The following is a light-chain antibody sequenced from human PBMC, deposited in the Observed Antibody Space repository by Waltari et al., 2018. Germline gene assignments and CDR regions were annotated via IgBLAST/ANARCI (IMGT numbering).Light chain of an antibody. CDR2: EVS. CDR1: SRDVGGYNY. V-gene: IGLV2-14*01. CDR3: SSYTSSSTLL. Sequence: QSALTQPASVSGSPGQSITISCTGPSRDVGGYNYASWYQQHPGKAPKLMIYEVSSRPSGVSNRFSGSKSGNTASLTISGLQAEDEADYYCSSYTSSSTLLFGGGTKLTVL. J-gene: IGLJ2*01.